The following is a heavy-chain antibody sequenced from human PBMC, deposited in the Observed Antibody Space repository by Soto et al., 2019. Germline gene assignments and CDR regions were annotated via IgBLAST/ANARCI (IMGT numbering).Heavy chain of an antibody. D-gene: IGHD3-9*01. CDR3: ARGRRDYDILTGYSDEGLDAFDI. Sequence: QVQLVQSGAEVKKPGASVKVSCKASGYTFTSYYMHWVRQAPGQGLEWMGIINPSGGSTSYAQKFQGRVTMTRDTSTSTVYMELSSLRSEDTAVYYCARGRRDYDILTGYSDEGLDAFDIWGQGTMVTVSS. V-gene: IGHV1-46*03. J-gene: IGHJ3*02. CDR2: INPSGGST. CDR1: GYTFTSYY.